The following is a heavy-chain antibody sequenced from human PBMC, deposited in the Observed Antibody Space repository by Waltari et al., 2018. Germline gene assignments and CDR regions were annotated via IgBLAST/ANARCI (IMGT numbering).Heavy chain of an antibody. V-gene: IGHV1-2*02. J-gene: IGHJ4*02. CDR2: INPNSGDT. Sequence: QVHLVPSGAEVKKPGASVKVSCKAYGYTFTGYYIQVVRRAPGQGLEWMGRINPNSGDTNYAQKFQGRVTLTRDTSINTAYMELSSLKSDDTAVYYCARDLGSDYGNRDYWGQGTLVTVPS. D-gene: IGHD4-17*01. CDR1: GYTFTGYY. CDR3: ARDLGSDYGNRDY.